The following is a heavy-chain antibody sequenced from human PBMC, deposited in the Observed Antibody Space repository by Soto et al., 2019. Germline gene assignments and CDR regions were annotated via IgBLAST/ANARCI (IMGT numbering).Heavy chain of an antibody. Sequence: QVQLQESGPGLVKPSETLSLTCTVSGGSISSYYWSWIRQPAGKGLEWIGRIYTSGSTNYNPSLMSRGTMSVDTCKNQWSLKLGSVTAADTAVYYCARDQPMGIAVAGNYWYFDLWGRGTLVTVSS. CDR1: GGSISSYY. V-gene: IGHV4-4*07. CDR3: ARDQPMGIAVAGNYWYFDL. D-gene: IGHD6-19*01. J-gene: IGHJ2*01. CDR2: IYTSGST.